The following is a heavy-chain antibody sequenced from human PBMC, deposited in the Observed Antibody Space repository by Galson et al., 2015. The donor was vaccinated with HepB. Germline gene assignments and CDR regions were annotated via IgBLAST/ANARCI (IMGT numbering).Heavy chain of an antibody. V-gene: IGHV4-31*11. CDR2: IYYSGST. J-gene: IGHJ6*03. CDR3: ARGGYCSGGSCYSEDYYYYYMDV. Sequence: TLSLTCAVSGGSISSGGYYWSWIRQHPGKGLEWIGYIYYSGSTYYNPSLKSRVTISVDTSKNQFSLKLSSVTAADTAVYYCARGGYCSGGSCYSEDYYYYYMDVWGKGTTVTVSS. CDR1: GGSISSGGYY. D-gene: IGHD2-15*01.